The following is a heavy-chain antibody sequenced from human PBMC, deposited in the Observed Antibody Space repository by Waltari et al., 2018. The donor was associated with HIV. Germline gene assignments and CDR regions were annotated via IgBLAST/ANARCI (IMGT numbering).Heavy chain of an antibody. J-gene: IGHJ4*02. CDR1: GFTFSISV. V-gene: IGHV3-23*01. Sequence: EVQLLESGGGLVQPGGSLRLSCAASGFTFSISVMSWVRQAPGKGLEWVSAISGSGGSTHYADSVKGRFTISRDNSKSTLYLQMNSLRAEDTAVYYCAGFLEWSTPLDYFDYWGQGTLVTVSS. CDR2: ISGSGGST. D-gene: IGHD3-3*01. CDR3: AGFLEWSTPLDYFDY.